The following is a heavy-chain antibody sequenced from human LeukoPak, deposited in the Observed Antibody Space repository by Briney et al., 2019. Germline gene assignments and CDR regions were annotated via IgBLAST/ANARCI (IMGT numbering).Heavy chain of an antibody. CDR1: GYNFTNYW. D-gene: IGHD6-13*01. V-gene: IGHV5-51*01. J-gene: IGHJ4*02. Sequence: GESLKISCKGSGYNFTNYWIGWVRQMPGKGLEWVGMIYPDDSGTRYSPSFQGQVTISADKSINTACLQWGSLKASDTAMYYCARQGSYSSSWYNIDYWGQGTPVTVSS. CDR3: ARQGSYSSSWYNIDY. CDR2: IYPDDSGT.